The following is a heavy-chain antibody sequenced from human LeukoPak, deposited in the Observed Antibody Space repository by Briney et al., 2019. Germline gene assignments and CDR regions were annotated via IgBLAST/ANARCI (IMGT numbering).Heavy chain of an antibody. D-gene: IGHD3-9*01. J-gene: IGHJ5*02. CDR2: MNPNSGNT. V-gene: IGHV1-8*01. Sequence: ASVKVSCKASGYTFTSYDINWVRQATGQGLEWMGWMNPNSGNTGYAQKFQGRVTMTRNTSISTAYMELSSLRSEDTAVYYCARVQSEDYDILTRYNWFDPWGQGTLVTVSS. CDR3: ARVQSEDYDILTRYNWFDP. CDR1: GYTFTSYD.